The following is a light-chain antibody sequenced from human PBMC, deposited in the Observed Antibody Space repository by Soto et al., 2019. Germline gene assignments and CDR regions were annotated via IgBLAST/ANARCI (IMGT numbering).Light chain of an antibody. CDR1: QSIGPW. Sequence: IQMPQSPSTLPASVGDGVPITCRASQSIGPWLAWYQQQPGKAPKVLIHDVSTMKSGVPSRLSGSASATEFTLSISSLQPDDFPTYYCQQYKSYWTFGQGTKVDIK. J-gene: IGKJ1*01. V-gene: IGKV1-5*01. CDR2: DVS. CDR3: QQYKSYWT.